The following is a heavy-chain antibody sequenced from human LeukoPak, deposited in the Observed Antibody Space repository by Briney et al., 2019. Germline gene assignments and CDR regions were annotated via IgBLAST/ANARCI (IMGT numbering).Heavy chain of an antibody. CDR2: INSDGSRT. V-gene: IGHV3-74*01. Sequence: GGSLRLSCAASGFTFSNYWMHWVRQAPGKGLVWVSRINSDGSRTSYAGSVKGRFTISRDNAKNTLYLQMYSLRAEDTAVYYCARGPGSGWFDYWGQGTLVTVSS. CDR1: GFTFSNYW. CDR3: ARGPGSGWFDY. J-gene: IGHJ4*02. D-gene: IGHD6-19*01.